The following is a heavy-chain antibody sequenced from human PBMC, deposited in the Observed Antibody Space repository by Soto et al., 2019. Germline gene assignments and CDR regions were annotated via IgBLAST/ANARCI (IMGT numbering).Heavy chain of an antibody. D-gene: IGHD2-2*01. V-gene: IGHV4-61*08. Sequence: SETLSLTCTVSGGSVSSGDYYWSWIRQPPGKGLEWIGYIYYSGNTNYNPSLKSRVIISVDTSKNQFSLKLSSVTAADTAVYYCASSVGPYYFDYWGQGTLVTVSS. CDR1: GGSVSSGDYY. J-gene: IGHJ4*02. CDR2: IYYSGNT. CDR3: ASSVGPYYFDY.